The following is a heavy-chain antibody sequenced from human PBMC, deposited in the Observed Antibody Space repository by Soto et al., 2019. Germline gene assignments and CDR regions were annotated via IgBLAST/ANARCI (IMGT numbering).Heavy chain of an antibody. CDR1: GFTFSSYA. J-gene: IGHJ6*02. CDR2: ISGSGGST. Sequence: PGGSLRLSCAASGFTFSSYAMSWVRQAPGKGLEWVSAISGSGGSTYYADSVKGRFTISRDNSKNTLYLQMNSLRSEDTAVYYCARVHYSSGWRLGGRYYYYGMDVWGQGTTVTVS. CDR3: ARVHYSSGWRLGGRYYYYGMDV. D-gene: IGHD6-19*01. V-gene: IGHV3-23*01.